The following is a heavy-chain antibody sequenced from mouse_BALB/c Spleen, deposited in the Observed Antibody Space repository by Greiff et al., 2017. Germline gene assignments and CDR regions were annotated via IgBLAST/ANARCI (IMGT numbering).Heavy chain of an antibody. CDR2: IYPGNSDT. V-gene: IGHV1-5*01. Sequence: EVQLQESGTVLARPGASVKMSCKASGYSFTSYWMHWVKQRPGQGLEWIGAIYPGNSDTSYNQKFKGKAKLTAVTSASTAYMELSSLTNEDSAVYYCTRGDDYYGAWFAYWGQGTLVTVSA. CDR3: TRGDDYYGAWFAY. CDR1: GYSFTSYW. D-gene: IGHD1-2*01. J-gene: IGHJ3*01.